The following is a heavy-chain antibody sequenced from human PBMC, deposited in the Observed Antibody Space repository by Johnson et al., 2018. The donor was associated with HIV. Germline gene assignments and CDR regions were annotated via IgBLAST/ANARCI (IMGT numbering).Heavy chain of an antibody. Sequence: QVQLVESGGDVVQPGGSLRLSCAASGFTFSSYGMHWVRQAPGKGLEWVAFIRYDGSNKYYADSVKGRFTISRDNANYSLYLQMNSLRVEDTAVYYCAKDRSIYDIIYAFDIWGQGTMVTVSS. D-gene: IGHD3-9*01. J-gene: IGHJ3*02. CDR2: IRYDGSNK. CDR1: GFTFSSYG. V-gene: IGHV3-30*02. CDR3: AKDRSIYDIIYAFDI.